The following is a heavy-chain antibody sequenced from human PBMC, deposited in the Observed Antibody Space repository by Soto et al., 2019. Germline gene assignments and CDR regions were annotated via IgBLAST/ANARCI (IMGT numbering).Heavy chain of an antibody. CDR3: AKDGDTNIVGNYFDY. J-gene: IGHJ4*02. V-gene: IGHV3-23*01. Sequence: EVQLLESGGGLVQPGGSLRLSCAASGFTFSNYAMNWVRQAPGKGLEWVSAISGSGGFTYYVDSVKGRFTISRDNSKNTLFLQMNSLRAEDTAVFYCAKDGDTNIVGNYFDYWGQGTLVTVSS. CDR1: GFTFSNYA. D-gene: IGHD5-12*01. CDR2: ISGSGGFT.